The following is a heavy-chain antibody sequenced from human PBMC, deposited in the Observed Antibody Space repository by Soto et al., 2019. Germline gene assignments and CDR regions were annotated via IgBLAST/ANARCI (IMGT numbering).Heavy chain of an antibody. CDR2: ISYDGTNR. CDR3: ARESSSTVTTGGGGSAKDY. CDR1: GLTFSNYA. Sequence: GALRLSCAASGLTFSNYAMHWVRQAPGKGLEWVAFISYDGTNRCYPDSVKGRFTISRDNSKNTVYLQMNSLKTEDTAVYYCARESSSTVTTGGGGSAKDYWGQGTLVTVSS. J-gene: IGHJ4*02. D-gene: IGHD4-17*01. V-gene: IGHV3-30-3*01.